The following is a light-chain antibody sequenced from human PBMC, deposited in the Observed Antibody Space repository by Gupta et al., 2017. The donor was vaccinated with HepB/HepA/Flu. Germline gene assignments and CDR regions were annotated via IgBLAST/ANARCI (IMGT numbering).Light chain of an antibody. CDR2: RNT. Sequence: QSVLTQPPSASGTPGQRVTISSSGSTSNIGGNHVCWYQQLPGKAPKLLIYRNTQRPSGVPDRFSGSKSGTSASLAISGLRSDDEADYYCATWDDSLSGWVFGGGTRVTVL. V-gene: IGLV1-47*01. CDR1: TSNIGGNH. J-gene: IGLJ3*02. CDR3: ATWDDSLSGWV.